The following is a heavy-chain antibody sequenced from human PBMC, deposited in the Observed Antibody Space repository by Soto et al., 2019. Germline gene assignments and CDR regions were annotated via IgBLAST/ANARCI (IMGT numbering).Heavy chain of an antibody. Sequence: ASVKVSCKASGYTFTSYGISWVRQAPGQGLEWMGWISAYNGNTNYAQKLQGRVTMTTDTSTSTAYMELRSLRSDDTAVYYCARDRDILTGYYPPDYWGQGTQVTVSS. D-gene: IGHD3-9*01. V-gene: IGHV1-18*04. CDR2: ISAYNGNT. J-gene: IGHJ4*02. CDR3: ARDRDILTGYYPPDY. CDR1: GYTFTSYG.